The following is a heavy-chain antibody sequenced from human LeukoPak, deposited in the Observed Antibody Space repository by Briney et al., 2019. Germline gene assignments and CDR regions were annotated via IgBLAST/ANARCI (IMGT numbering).Heavy chain of an antibody. V-gene: IGHV3-30*18. CDR1: GFTFSSYG. Sequence: GGSLRLSCAASGFTFSSYGMHWVRQAPGKGLEWVAVISYDGSNKYYADSVKGRFTISRDNSKNTLYLQMNSLRAEDTAVYYCAKDGGYCSGGSCTYYYYYYMDVWGKGTTVTVSS. CDR2: ISYDGSNK. CDR3: AKDGGYCSGGSCTYYYYYYMDV. D-gene: IGHD2-15*01. J-gene: IGHJ6*03.